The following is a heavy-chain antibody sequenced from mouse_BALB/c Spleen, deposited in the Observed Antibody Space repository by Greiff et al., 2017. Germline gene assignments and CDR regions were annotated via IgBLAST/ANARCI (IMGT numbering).Heavy chain of an antibody. CDR1: GYTFTSYW. V-gene: IGHV1S22*01. D-gene: IGHD1-1*01. CDR3: TTPYYYGSSPYAMDY. Sequence: LQQPGSELVRPGASVKLSCKASGYTFTSYWMHWVKQRPGQGLEWIGNIYPGSGSTNYDEKFKSKATLTVDTSSSTAYMQLSSLTSEDSAVYYCTTPYYYGSSPYAMDYWVKEPQSPSPQ. J-gene: IGHJ4*01. CDR2: IYPGSGST.